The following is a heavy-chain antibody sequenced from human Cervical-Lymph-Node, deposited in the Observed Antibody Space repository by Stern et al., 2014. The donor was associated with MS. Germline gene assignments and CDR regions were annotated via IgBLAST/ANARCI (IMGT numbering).Heavy chain of an antibody. D-gene: IGHD1-1*01. J-gene: IGHJ4*02. Sequence: QVQLVQSGAEVKKPGASVNVSCKASGYTFTTYFVHWVRQGPGQGLAWMGLINARDADTSYIRSCQGRVTMTRDTYANTVYLRLSTLKSEDTAVYYCARKRTTGHMDFDYWGQGTLVTVSS. CDR1: GYTFTTYF. CDR3: ARKRTTGHMDFDY. V-gene: IGHV1-46*01. CDR2: INARDADT.